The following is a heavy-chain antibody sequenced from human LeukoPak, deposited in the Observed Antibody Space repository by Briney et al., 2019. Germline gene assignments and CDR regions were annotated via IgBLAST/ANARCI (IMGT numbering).Heavy chain of an antibody. CDR2: IYSSGST. D-gene: IGHD2-21*01. CDR1: GGSISSSSYY. CDR3: ASTHIHGGAFDI. V-gene: IGHV4-61*02. Sequence: SETLSLTCTVSGGSISSSSYYWGWIRQPAGKGLEWIGRIYSSGSTNFNPSLKSRVSLSVDTSKNQFSLNLSAVTAADTAVYYCASTHIHGGAFDIWGQGTVVTVSS. J-gene: IGHJ3*02.